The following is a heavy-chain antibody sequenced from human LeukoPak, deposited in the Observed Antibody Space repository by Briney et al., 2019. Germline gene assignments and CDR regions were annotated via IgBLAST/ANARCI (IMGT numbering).Heavy chain of an antibody. J-gene: IGHJ4*02. Sequence: SETLSLTCTVSGGSLSSGCYYWSWIRQHPGKGLEWIGHIYYSGSTYYNPSLKSRVTISVDTSKIQFSLKLSSVTAADTAVYYCARVYGSGSYYTLDYWGQGTLVTVSS. CDR1: GGSLSSGCYY. D-gene: IGHD3-10*01. CDR2: IYYSGST. V-gene: IGHV4-31*03. CDR3: ARVYGSGSYYTLDY.